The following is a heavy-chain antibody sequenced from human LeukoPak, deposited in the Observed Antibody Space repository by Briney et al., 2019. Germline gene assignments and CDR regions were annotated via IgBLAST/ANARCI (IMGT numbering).Heavy chain of an antibody. CDR1: GFTFSSYA. CDR3: ARGPVGYYDSSGYYDY. Sequence: VGSLRLSCAASGFTFSSYAMSWVRQVPGTGLEWVSGISGSGDDTYYADFVKGRFTISRDNSKNTLYLQMNSLRAEDTAVYYCARGPVGYYDSSGYYDYWGQGTLVTVSS. D-gene: IGHD3-22*01. V-gene: IGHV3-23*01. J-gene: IGHJ4*02. CDR2: ISGSGDDT.